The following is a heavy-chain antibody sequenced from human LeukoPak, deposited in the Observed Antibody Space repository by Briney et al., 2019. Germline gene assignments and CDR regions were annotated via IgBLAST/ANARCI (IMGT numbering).Heavy chain of an antibody. D-gene: IGHD3-10*01. J-gene: IGHJ4*02. CDR1: GGSLSSGDYY. Sequence: SETLSLTCTVSGGSLSSGDYYWSWIRQPPGKGLEWIGYIYYSGSTYYKPSLKSRVTISVDTSKNQFSLKLSSVTAADTAVYYCARANMVRGVIFPPNFDYWGQGTLVTVSS. V-gene: IGHV4-30-4*01. CDR2: IYYSGST. CDR3: ARANMVRGVIFPPNFDY.